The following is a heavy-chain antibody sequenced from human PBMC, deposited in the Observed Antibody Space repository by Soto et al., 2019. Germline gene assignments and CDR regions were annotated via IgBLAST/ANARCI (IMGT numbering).Heavy chain of an antibody. J-gene: IGHJ3*02. CDR1: GYSFTSYW. Sequence: GESLKISCNGSGYSFTSYWIGGVRQMPGRGLEWMGIIYPGDSDTRYSPSFQGQVTISADKSISTAYLQWSSLKASDTAMYYCARRPDYYDSSGYYGGAFDIWGQGTMVTVSS. D-gene: IGHD3-22*01. V-gene: IGHV5-51*01. CDR3: ARRPDYYDSSGYYGGAFDI. CDR2: IYPGDSDT.